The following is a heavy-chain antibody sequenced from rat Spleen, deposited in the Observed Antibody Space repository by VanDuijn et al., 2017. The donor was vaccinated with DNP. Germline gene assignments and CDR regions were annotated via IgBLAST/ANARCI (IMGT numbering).Heavy chain of an antibody. CDR1: GFSLSNFH. CDR2: IQSGGST. V-gene: IGHV2-27*01. D-gene: IGHD1-6*01. J-gene: IGHJ1*01. Sequence: QVQLKESGPGLVQPSQTLSLTCTVSGFSLSNFHVDWVRQPPGKGLEWMGRIQSGGSTDYNSALKSRLSISRDTSKSQVFLKMNSVQTEDTAMYFCTRVLYNGYQRHYWSFDFWGPGTMVTVSS. CDR3: TRVLYNGYQRHYWSFDF.